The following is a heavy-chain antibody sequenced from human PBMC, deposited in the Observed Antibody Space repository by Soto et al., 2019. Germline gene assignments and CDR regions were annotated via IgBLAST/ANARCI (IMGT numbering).Heavy chain of an antibody. CDR3: ARPNAAATLLAPLDY. CDR1: GGSISSSSYY. D-gene: IGHD2-15*01. Sequence: SETLSLTCTVSGGSISSSSYYWGWLRQPPGKGLEYIGSISYSGSTYYSPSLKSRVTISVDTSRNQFSLKLSSVTAADTAVYYCARPNAAATLLAPLDYWGQGTLVTVSS. J-gene: IGHJ4*02. CDR2: ISYSGST. V-gene: IGHV4-39*01.